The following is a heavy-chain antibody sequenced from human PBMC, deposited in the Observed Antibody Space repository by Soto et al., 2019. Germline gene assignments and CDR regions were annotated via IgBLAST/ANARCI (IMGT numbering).Heavy chain of an antibody. Sequence: EVQLLESGGGLVQPGGSLRLSCAASGFTFSSYAMSWVRQAPGKGLEWVSAISGSGGSTYYADSVKGRFTISKDNSKNTLYLQMNSLSAEDTAVYYCAKDLWQQLDAFDIWGQGTMVTVSS. CDR2: ISGSGGST. CDR1: GFTFSSYA. CDR3: AKDLWQQLDAFDI. V-gene: IGHV3-23*01. D-gene: IGHD6-13*01. J-gene: IGHJ3*02.